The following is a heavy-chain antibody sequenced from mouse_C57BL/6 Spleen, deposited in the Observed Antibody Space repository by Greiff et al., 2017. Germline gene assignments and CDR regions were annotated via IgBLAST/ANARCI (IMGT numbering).Heavy chain of an antibody. Sequence: EVKLVESGPGLVKPSQSLSLTCSVTGYSITSGYYWNWIRQFPGNKLEWMGYISYDGSNNYNPSLKNRISITRDTSMNQFFLKLNSVTTEDTATYYCARGNWYFDVWGTGTTVTVSS. CDR2: ISYDGSN. CDR3: ARGNWYFDV. J-gene: IGHJ1*03. CDR1: GYSITSGYY. V-gene: IGHV3-6*01.